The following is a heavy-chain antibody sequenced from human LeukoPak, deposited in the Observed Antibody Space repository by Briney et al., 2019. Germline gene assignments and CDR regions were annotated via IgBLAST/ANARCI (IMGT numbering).Heavy chain of an antibody. V-gene: IGHV3-23*01. CDR1: GFTFSSYA. CDR3: AKEAAGRLYFYY. CDR2: ISGSALST. J-gene: IGHJ4*02. D-gene: IGHD6-13*01. Sequence: GGSLRLSCAASGFTFSSYAMSWVRQAPGKGLEWVSGISGSALSTYYADSVKGRFTISRDNSKNTLYLQMNSLRAEDTAVYYCAKEAAGRLYFYYWGQGTLGTVSS.